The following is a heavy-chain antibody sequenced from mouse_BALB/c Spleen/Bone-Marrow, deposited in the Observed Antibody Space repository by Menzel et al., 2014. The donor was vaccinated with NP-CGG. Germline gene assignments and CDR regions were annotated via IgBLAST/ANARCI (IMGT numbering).Heavy chain of an antibody. D-gene: IGHD1-1*01. CDR2: INSNGDNT. CDR1: GFTFSSYY. CDR3: ERGGISTSGGVGAMDS. V-gene: IGHV5-6-2*01. Sequence: EVQLVESGGGSVKLGGSLKLSCAASGFTFSSYYMSWVRQTPEKRLELVAAINSNGDNTYYPDTVKGRFTISRDNAKNTLYLKMSGVKFEDTALYYCERGGISTSGGVGAMDSGGQGPSVPVSS. J-gene: IGHJ4*01.